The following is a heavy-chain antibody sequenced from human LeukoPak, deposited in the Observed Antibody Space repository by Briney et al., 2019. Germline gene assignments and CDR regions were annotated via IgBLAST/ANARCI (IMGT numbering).Heavy chain of an antibody. Sequence: SETLSLTCAVYGGSFSGYYWSWIRQPPGKGLEWIGEINHSGSTNYNPSLKSRVTISVDTSKNQFSLKLSSVTAADTAVYYRARVGGSGSYYRYFDYWGQGTLVTVSS. V-gene: IGHV4-34*01. D-gene: IGHD3-10*01. CDR1: GGSFSGYY. J-gene: IGHJ4*02. CDR2: INHSGST. CDR3: ARVGGSGSYYRYFDY.